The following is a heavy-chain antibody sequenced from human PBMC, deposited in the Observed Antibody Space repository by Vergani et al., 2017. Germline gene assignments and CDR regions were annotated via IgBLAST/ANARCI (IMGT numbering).Heavy chain of an antibody. J-gene: IGHJ3*02. CDR3: ARDRGTYYYDIRGYYYALIDAFVI. V-gene: IGHV1-46*03. D-gene: IGHD3-22*01. CDR2: INPSGGST. CDR1: GYTFTSYY. Sequence: QVQLVQSSAEVKKSGASVQVSCKASGYTFTSYYMHWVRQAPGQGLEWMGIINPSGGSTSYAQKFQGRVTMTRDTSTSTVDMELSRLRSEDTPVYYCARDRGTYYYDIRGYYYALIDAFVIWGKGRMVTASS.